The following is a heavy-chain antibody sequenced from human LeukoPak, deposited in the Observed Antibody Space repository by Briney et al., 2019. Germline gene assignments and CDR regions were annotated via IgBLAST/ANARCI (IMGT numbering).Heavy chain of an antibody. J-gene: IGHJ6*03. Sequence: SETLSLTCTVSGGSISSYYWSWIRQPPGKGLERIGYIYYSGSTNYNPSLKSRVTISVDTSKNQFSLKLSSVTAADTAVYYCARSYDFWSGYYFSPQTHYYYYYMDVWGKGTTVTVSS. CDR1: GGSISSYY. CDR2: IYYSGST. V-gene: IGHV4-59*01. D-gene: IGHD3-3*01. CDR3: ARSYDFWSGYYFSPQTHYYYYYMDV.